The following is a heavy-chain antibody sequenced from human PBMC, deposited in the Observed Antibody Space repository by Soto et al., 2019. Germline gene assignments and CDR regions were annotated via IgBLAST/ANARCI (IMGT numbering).Heavy chain of an antibody. V-gene: IGHV1-2*02. Sequence: GASVKVSCKASGYTFTSYAMHWVRQAPGQRLEWMGWINANNGNTNYAQKFQGRVTITRDTSISTAYMELSRLRSDDTAVYYCARGSTVTTEGLFDYWGQGTLVTVSS. CDR2: INANNGNT. CDR1: GYTFTSYA. CDR3: ARGSTVTTEGLFDY. D-gene: IGHD4-17*01. J-gene: IGHJ4*02.